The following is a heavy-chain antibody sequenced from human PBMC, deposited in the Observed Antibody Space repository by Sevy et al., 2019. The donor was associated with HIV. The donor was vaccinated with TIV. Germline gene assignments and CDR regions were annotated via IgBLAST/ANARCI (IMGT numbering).Heavy chain of an antibody. Sequence: GGSLRLSCAASGFTFSSYSMNRVRQAPGKGLEWVSYISSSSSTIYYADSVKGRFTISRDNAKNSLYLQMNSLRDEDTAVYYCARAADGLVAAAGTNYYYYYYMDVWGKGTTVTVSS. D-gene: IGHD6-13*01. CDR2: ISSSSSTI. CDR1: GFTFSSYS. V-gene: IGHV3-48*02. J-gene: IGHJ6*03. CDR3: ARAADGLVAAAGTNYYYYYYMDV.